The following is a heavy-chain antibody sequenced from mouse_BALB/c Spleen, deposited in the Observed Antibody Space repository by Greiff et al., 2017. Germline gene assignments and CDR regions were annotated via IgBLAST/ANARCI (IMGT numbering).Heavy chain of an antibody. CDR1: GFTFSSFG. D-gene: IGHD3-3*01. Sequence: DVMLVESGGGLVQPGGSRKLSCAASGFTFSSFGMHWVRQAPEKGLEWVAYISSGSSTIYYADTVKGRFTISRDNPKNTLFLQMTSLRSEDTAMYYCARKLWPYAMDYWGQGTSVTVSS. CDR2: ISSGSSTI. CDR3: ARKLWPYAMDY. J-gene: IGHJ4*01. V-gene: IGHV5-17*02.